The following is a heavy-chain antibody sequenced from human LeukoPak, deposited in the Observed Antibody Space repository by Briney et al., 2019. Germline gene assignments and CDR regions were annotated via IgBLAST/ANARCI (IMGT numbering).Heavy chain of an antibody. CDR1: EFAFSGHA. J-gene: IGHJ4*02. Sequence: GGSLRLSCAASEFAFSGHAMLWVRQAPGQGLECVAVISNDGSNEYLADSVKGRFTISRDNSKSTLSLQMNGLRTEDTAVYYCARGSTTWKVFDYWGQGTLVTVSS. D-gene: IGHD1-1*01. CDR3: ARGSTTWKVFDY. V-gene: IGHV3-30-3*01. CDR2: ISNDGSNE.